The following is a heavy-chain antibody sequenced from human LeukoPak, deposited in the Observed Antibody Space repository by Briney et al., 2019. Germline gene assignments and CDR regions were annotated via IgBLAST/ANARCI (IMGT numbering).Heavy chain of an antibody. CDR3: ARVRAFRPNVARAYYYYRDV. CDR1: GGSLTSYS. D-gene: IGHD2-21*01. J-gene: IGHJ6*03. CDR2: INHGGST. Sequence: SETLSLTCVVYGGSLTSYSWSWVRQSPGKVLEWIGEINHGGSTNYNPSLKSRVTISLDTSENQFSLRLSSVTAADTAVFYCARVRAFRPNVARAYYYYRDVWGKGTTVTVSS. V-gene: IGHV4-34*01.